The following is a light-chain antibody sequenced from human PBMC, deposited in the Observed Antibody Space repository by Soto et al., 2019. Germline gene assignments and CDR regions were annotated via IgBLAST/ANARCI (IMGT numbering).Light chain of an antibody. Sequence: DIQLTQSPSSLSASVGDRVTITCRASQSISSFLNWYQQKPGKAPKLLIYAASSLQSGVPSRFSGSGSGTDFTLTISSLRPEDFATYYCQQSYSTPPFTFGQGTKLESK. CDR1: QSISSF. CDR2: AAS. J-gene: IGKJ2*01. V-gene: IGKV1-39*01. CDR3: QQSYSTPPFT.